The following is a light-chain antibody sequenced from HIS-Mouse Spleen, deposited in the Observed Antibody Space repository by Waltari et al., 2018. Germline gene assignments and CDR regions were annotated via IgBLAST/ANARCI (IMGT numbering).Light chain of an antibody. V-gene: IGLV1-40*01. Sequence: QSVLTQPPSVSGAPGQRVTISCTGSSSNIGAGYDVHRDQQLPGTAPKLLIYGNSNRPSGVPDRFSGSKSGTSASLAITGLQAEDEADYYCQSYDSSLSHVFGTGTKVTVL. CDR1: SSNIGAGYD. CDR2: GNS. CDR3: QSYDSSLSHV. J-gene: IGLJ1*01.